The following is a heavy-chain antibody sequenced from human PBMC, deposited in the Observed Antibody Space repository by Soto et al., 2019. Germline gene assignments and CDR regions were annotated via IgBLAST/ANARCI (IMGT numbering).Heavy chain of an antibody. D-gene: IGHD3-10*01. CDR2: ISKDGSDK. CDR1: GFRFSNHA. J-gene: IGHJ5*02. Sequence: QVQLVDSGGGVVQPGRSLRLSCAASGFRFSNHAIHWVRQAPGKGLEWVAVISKDGSDKYYGDSVKGRFTVSRDNSKNTVDLQMSSLRAEDTAVYHCVKGGPSGNNFDPWGQGTLVTVSS. CDR3: VKGGPSGNNFDP. V-gene: IGHV3-30*18.